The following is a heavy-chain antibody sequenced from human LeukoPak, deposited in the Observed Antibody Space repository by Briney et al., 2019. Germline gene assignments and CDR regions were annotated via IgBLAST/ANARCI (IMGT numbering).Heavy chain of an antibody. CDR1: GFTFSDSY. D-gene: IGHD3-3*01. CDR3: ARARLGFTRGIGTNYFDY. J-gene: IGHJ4*02. V-gene: IGHV3-11*06. Sequence: PGGSLRLSCAASGFTFSDSYMTWVRQAPGKGVEWVAYISGSGHDINYSESAKGRFTISRDNAKNLLYLQMNSLRAEDTAVYFCARARLGFTRGIGTNYFDYWGQGTLVTVSS. CDR2: ISGSGHDI.